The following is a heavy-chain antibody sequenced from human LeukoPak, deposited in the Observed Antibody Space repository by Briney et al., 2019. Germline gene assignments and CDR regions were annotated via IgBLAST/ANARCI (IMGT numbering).Heavy chain of an antibody. CDR1: GFTFSSYA. Sequence: PGGSLRLSCAASGFTFSSYAMHWVRQAPGKGLEWVAVISYDGSNKYYADSVKGRFTISRDNSNNTLYLQMNSLGPEDTAVYFCAKDRSWGMNSAEYWGQGTLVTVSS. D-gene: IGHD7-27*01. CDR2: ISYDGSNK. V-gene: IGHV3-30-3*01. J-gene: IGHJ4*02. CDR3: AKDRSWGMNSAEY.